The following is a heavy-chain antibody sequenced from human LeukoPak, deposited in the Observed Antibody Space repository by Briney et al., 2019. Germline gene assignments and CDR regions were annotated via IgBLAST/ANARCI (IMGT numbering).Heavy chain of an antibody. CDR1: GGSFSGYY. J-gene: IGHJ4*02. CDR3: ARARVDYYDSSYDY. Sequence: SETLSLTCAVYGGSFSGYYWSWIRQPPGKGLEWIGEINHSGSTNYNPSLKSRVTISVDRSKNQFSLKLSSVTAADTAVYYCARARVDYYDSSYDYWGQGTLVTVSS. V-gene: IGHV4-34*01. D-gene: IGHD3-22*01. CDR2: INHSGST.